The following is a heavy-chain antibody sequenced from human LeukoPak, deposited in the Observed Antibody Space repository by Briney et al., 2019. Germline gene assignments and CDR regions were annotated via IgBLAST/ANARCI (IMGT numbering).Heavy chain of an antibody. Sequence: GASVKVSCKASGYTFTSYGISWVRQAPGQGLEWMGWISAYNGNTNYAQKLQGRVTMTTDTSTSTAYMELRSLRSDDTAVYYCARDYCTNGVCYTYFDYWGQGTLVTVSS. CDR1: GYTFTSYG. V-gene: IGHV1-18*01. CDR2: ISAYNGNT. J-gene: IGHJ4*02. D-gene: IGHD2-8*01. CDR3: ARDYCTNGVCYTYFDY.